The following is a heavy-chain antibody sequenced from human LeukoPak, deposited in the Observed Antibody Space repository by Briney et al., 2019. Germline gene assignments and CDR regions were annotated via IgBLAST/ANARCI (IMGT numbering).Heavy chain of an antibody. J-gene: IGHJ4*02. CDR1: GGSISSYY. CDR3: ASSSWYGKFDY. Sequence: PSETLSLTCTVSGGSISSYYWSWIRQPPGKGLEWIGYIYYRGSTNYNPSLKSRVTIPVDTSKNQFSLKLSSVTAADTAVYYCASSSWYGKFDYWGQGTLVTVSS. D-gene: IGHD6-13*01. V-gene: IGHV4-59*08. CDR2: IYYRGST.